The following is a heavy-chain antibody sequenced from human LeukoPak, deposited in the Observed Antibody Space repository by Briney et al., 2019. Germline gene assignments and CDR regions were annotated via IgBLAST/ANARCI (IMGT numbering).Heavy chain of an antibody. V-gene: IGHV4-59*08. CDR3: ARGRDGYNTYYFDY. CDR1: GGSISSYC. J-gene: IGHJ4*02. CDR2: IYYSGST. Sequence: SETLPLTCTVSGGSISSYCWSWIRQPPGKGLEWIGYIYYSGSTNYNPSLKSRVTISVDTSKNQFSLKLSSVTAADTAVYYCARGRDGYNTYYFDYWGQGTLVTVSS. D-gene: IGHD5-24*01.